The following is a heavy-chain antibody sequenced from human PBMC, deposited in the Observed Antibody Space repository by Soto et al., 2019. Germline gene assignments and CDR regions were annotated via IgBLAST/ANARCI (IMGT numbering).Heavy chain of an antibody. CDR2: IRFDGTNT. CDR3: ARDVVGATVFFGFFDY. Sequence: QVQLVESGGGVVQPGGSLRLSCAASGIIFTGYGMHWVRQAPGEGLEWVAVIRFDGTNTYYADTVKGRYTISRENSKNMLYLQMNSLRAEDTAVYYCARDVVGATVFFGFFDYWGQGALVTVSS. J-gene: IGHJ4*02. CDR1: GIIFTGYG. D-gene: IGHD1-26*01. V-gene: IGHV3-33*01.